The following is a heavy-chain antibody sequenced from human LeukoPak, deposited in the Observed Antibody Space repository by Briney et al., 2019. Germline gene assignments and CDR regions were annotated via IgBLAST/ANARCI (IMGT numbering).Heavy chain of an antibody. CDR3: ASDRVLGSGSLDN. V-gene: IGHV3-74*01. CDR1: GFSFSDFW. D-gene: IGHD3-10*01. J-gene: IGHJ4*02. CDR2: IRGDGYDT. Sequence: GGSLRLSCAASGFSFSDFWMHWVRQTPGKGLVWVSRIRGDGYDTNHADSVEGRFTISRDNARHTLYLQMNSLRADDTAVYYCASDRVLGSGSLDNWGQGTLVTVSS.